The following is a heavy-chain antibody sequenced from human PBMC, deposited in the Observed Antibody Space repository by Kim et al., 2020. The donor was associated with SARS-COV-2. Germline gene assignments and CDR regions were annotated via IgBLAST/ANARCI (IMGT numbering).Heavy chain of an antibody. Sequence: SETLSLTCAVYGGSFSGYYWSWIRQPPGKGLEWIGEINHSGSTNYKQSLKSRVTISVDTSKNQFSLKLSSVTAADTAVYYCAGVMRLGAERGSRGWFDT. J-gene: IGHJ5*01. CDR3: AGVMRLGAERGSRGWFDT. CDR1: GGSFSGYY. V-gene: IGHV4-34*01. CDR2: INHSGST. D-gene: IGHD3-10*01.